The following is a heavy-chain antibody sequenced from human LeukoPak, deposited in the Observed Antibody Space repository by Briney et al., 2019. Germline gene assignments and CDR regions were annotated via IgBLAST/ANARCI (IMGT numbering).Heavy chain of an antibody. J-gene: IGHJ5*02. Sequence: SRGSLRLSCAASGFTVRSNYMSRVRQAPGKALEWVSVIYSGGSTYYADSVKGRFTISRDASKNTLYLQMNSLRADDTAVYYCATEVSGSGGFDPWGQGTLVTVSS. V-gene: IGHV3-66*01. CDR2: IYSGGST. CDR3: ATEVSGSGGFDP. D-gene: IGHD3-10*01. CDR1: GFTVRSNY.